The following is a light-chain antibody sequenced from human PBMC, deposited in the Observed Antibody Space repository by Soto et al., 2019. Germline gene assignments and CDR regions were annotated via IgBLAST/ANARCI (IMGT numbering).Light chain of an antibody. V-gene: IGLV2-14*01. J-gene: IGLJ1*01. CDR2: EVS. CDR3: TSFTTSSTYV. CDR1: SSDVGAYNY. Sequence: QSALTQPASVSGSPGQSITISCTGTSSDVGAYNYVSWYQQHPGKAPKLIIYEVSHRPSGVSDRFSGSKFGNTASLTISGLQADDEADYYCTSFTTSSTYVFGTGTKLTVL.